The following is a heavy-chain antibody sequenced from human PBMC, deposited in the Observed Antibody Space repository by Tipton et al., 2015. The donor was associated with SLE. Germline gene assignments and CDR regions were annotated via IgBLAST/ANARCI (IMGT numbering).Heavy chain of an antibody. CDR1: GGSFSGYY. V-gene: IGHV4-34*01. CDR3: ARQPSPYYDTTSYFDY. J-gene: IGHJ4*02. Sequence: TLSLTCAVYGGSFSGYYWSWIRQTPGKGLEWIGSIWHSGTAHYNPSLESRVSISVDTSQNHFSLRLTSVTAEDTAVYFCARQPSPYYDTTSYFDYWGPGILVTVSS. CDR2: IWHSGTA. D-gene: IGHD3-16*01.